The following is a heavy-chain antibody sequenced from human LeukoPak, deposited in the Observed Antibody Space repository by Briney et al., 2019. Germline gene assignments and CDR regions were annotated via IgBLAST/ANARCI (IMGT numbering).Heavy chain of an antibody. D-gene: IGHD6-19*01. CDR1: GFTFSSSV. J-gene: IGHJ5*01. V-gene: IGHV3-64*01. Sequence: GGSLRLSCAASGFTFSSSVLHWVRQAPGKGLEYVSGISSDGSTTYYATSVKGRFTISRDNSKNMLYLQMGSLRAEDMAVYYCAAPGYSGGWELDSWGQGTLVTVSS. CDR2: ISSDGSTT. CDR3: AAPGYSGGWELDS.